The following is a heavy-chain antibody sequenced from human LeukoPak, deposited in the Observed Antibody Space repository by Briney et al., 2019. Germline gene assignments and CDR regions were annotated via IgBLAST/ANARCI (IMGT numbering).Heavy chain of an antibody. D-gene: IGHD3-10*01. Sequence: GGSLRLSCAASGFTFSSYAMSWVRQAPGKGLEWVSSISSSSSYIYYADSVKGRFTISRDNAKNSLYLQMNSLRAEDTAVYYCARDRSWDAFDIWGQGTMVTVSS. CDR1: GFTFSSYA. V-gene: IGHV3-21*01. CDR3: ARDRSWDAFDI. CDR2: ISSSSSYI. J-gene: IGHJ3*02.